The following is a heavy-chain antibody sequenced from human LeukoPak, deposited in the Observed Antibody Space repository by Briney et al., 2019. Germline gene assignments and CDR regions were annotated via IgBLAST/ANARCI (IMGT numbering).Heavy chain of an antibody. D-gene: IGHD3-22*01. CDR2: IRSKAYGVTT. CDR1: GLTFGDYA. V-gene: IGHV3-49*04. Sequence: GGSLRLSCTASGLTFGDYAMSWVRQAPGKGLEWVGFIRSKAYGVTTECAASVKGRFTISRDDSKSIAYLQMNSLKTEDTAVYHCTISPASYDSSGYSIDYWGQGTLVTVSS. J-gene: IGHJ4*02. CDR3: TISPASYDSSGYSIDY.